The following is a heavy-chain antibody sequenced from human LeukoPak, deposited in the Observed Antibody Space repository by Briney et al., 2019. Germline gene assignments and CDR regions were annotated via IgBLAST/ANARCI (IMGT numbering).Heavy chain of an antibody. CDR1: GFTFSSYW. CDR3: ARGIYGRVVPAAIRRVIEFDY. CDR2: IKQDGSEK. D-gene: IGHD2-2*02. Sequence: PGGSLRLSCAASGFTFSSYWMSWVRQAPGKRLEWVANIKQDGSEKYYVDSVKGRFTISRDNAKNSLYLQMNSLRAEDTAVYYCARGIYGRVVPAAIRRVIEFDYWGQGTLVTVSS. V-gene: IGHV3-7*01. J-gene: IGHJ4*02.